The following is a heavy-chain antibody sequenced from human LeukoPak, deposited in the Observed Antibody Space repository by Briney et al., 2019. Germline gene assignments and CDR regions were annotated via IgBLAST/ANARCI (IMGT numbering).Heavy chain of an antibody. Sequence: PGGSLRLFCAASGFTFSRYAMSWLRQAPGEALECVSAISGSGCSTFHADSVKGRFTISRDNSKNTLYLQMNSLRAEDTAVYYCAKDHTEITMVRGVNFYLDYYGMDVWGQGTTVTVSS. J-gene: IGHJ6*02. CDR1: GFTFSRYA. D-gene: IGHD3-10*01. CDR3: AKDHTEITMVRGVNFYLDYYGMDV. CDR2: ISGSGCST. V-gene: IGHV3-23*01.